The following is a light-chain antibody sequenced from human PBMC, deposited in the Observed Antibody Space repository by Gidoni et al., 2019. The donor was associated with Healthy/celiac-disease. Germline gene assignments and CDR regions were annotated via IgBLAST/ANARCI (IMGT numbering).Light chain of an antibody. V-gene: IGKV3-20*01. CDR2: GAS. Sequence: EFVLTQSPGTLSLSPGERATISCRASQSVSSSYLAWYQQKPGQAPRLLIYGASSRATGIPDRCSGSGSGTDFTLTISRLEPEDFAVYYCQQYGSSPPFTFGPGTKVDIK. CDR1: QSVSSSY. CDR3: QQYGSSPPFT. J-gene: IGKJ3*01.